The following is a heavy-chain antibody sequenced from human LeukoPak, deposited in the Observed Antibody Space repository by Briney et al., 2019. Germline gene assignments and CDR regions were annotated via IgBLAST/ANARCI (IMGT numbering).Heavy chain of an antibody. V-gene: IGHV3-23*01. CDR3: ATASYSSGPYYCGMDV. CDR1: GFTFSTYA. CDR2: ISGSDGST. D-gene: IGHD6-19*01. Sequence: PGGSLRLSCAASGFTFSTYAMSWVRQAPGKGLEWVSAISGSDGSTFYADSVKGRFSISRDNSKNTLYLHMNSLRAEDTALYYCATASYSSGPYYCGMDVWGHGTTVTVS. J-gene: IGHJ6*02.